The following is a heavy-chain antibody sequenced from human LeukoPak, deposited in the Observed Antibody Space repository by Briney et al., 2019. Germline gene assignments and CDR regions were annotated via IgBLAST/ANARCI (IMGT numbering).Heavy chain of an antibody. Sequence: PGESLRLSCVASGFSFGIYWMHWVRQAPGKGPVWVSRINSDATTTTYADSVKGRFTISRDNGRNTLSLQMNSLRAEDTAVYYCVRGHDYGSNDFQYWGQGTLVTVSS. CDR1: GFSFGIYW. CDR2: INSDATTT. D-gene: IGHD4-23*01. CDR3: VRGHDYGSNDFQY. J-gene: IGHJ1*01. V-gene: IGHV3-74*01.